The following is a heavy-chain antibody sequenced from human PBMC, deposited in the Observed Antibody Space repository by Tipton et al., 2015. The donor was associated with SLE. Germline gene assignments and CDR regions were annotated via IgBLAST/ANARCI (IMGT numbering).Heavy chain of an antibody. CDR1: GGSISNYY. D-gene: IGHD4-17*01. CDR3: ARGLSSGDFMYY. J-gene: IGHJ4*02. CDR2: IYYNGNA. V-gene: IGHV4-59*01. Sequence: TLSLTCAVSGGSISNYYWSWVRQPPGKGLEWIAYIYYNGNAAYNPSLASRVTISVDTPKNQFSLRMTSVTAADTAVYYCARGLSSGDFMYYWGQGILVTVSS.